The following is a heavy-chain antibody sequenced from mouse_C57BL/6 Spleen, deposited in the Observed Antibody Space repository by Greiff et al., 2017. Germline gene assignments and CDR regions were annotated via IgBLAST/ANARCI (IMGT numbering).Heavy chain of an antibody. V-gene: IGHV1-15*01. CDR1: GYTFTDYE. D-gene: IGHD3-1*01. J-gene: IGHJ2*01. CDR2: IDPETGGT. CDR3: TRRATGTYFDY. Sequence: QVQLQQSGAELVRPGASVTLSCKASGYTFTDYEMHWVKQTPVHGLEWIGAIDPETGGTAYNQKFKGKAILTADKSSSTAYMELRSLTSEDSAVYYCTRRATGTYFDYWGQGTTLTVSS.